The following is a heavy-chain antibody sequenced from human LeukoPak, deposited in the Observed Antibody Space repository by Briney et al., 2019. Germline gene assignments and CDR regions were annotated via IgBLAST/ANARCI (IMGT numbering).Heavy chain of an antibody. V-gene: IGHV3-74*01. Sequence: GGSLRLSCAASGFTFSSYWMHWVRQAPGKGLVWVSRINSDGSSTSYADSVKGRFTISRDKAKNTLYLQMNSLRAEDTAVYYCAREDDYVLYYFDYWGQGTLVTVSS. CDR3: AREDDYVLYYFDY. CDR2: INSDGSST. J-gene: IGHJ4*02. D-gene: IGHD3-16*01. CDR1: GFTFSSYW.